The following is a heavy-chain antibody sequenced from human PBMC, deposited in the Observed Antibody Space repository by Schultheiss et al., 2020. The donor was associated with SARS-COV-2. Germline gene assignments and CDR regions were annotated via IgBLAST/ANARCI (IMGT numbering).Heavy chain of an antibody. D-gene: IGHD6-13*01. J-gene: IGHJ5*02. CDR3: ARVGAKGIAAAGANWFDP. CDR1: GGSISSGGYY. Sequence: SETLSLTCTVSGGSISSGGYYWSWIRQHPGKGLEWIGYIYYSGSTYYNPSLKSRVTISVDTSKNQFSLKLSSVTAADTAVYYCARVGAKGIAAAGANWFDPWGQGTLVTVSS. V-gene: IGHV4-31*03. CDR2: IYYSGST.